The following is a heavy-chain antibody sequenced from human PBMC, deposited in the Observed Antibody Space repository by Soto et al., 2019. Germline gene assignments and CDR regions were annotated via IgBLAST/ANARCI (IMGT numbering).Heavy chain of an antibody. J-gene: IGHJ6*02. CDR2: ISWNSGSI. CDR1: GFTFDDYA. Sequence: EVQLVESGGGLVQPGRSLRLSCAASGFTFDDYAMHWVRQAPGKGLEWVSGISWNSGSIGYADSVKGRFTISRDNAKNSLYLQMNSLRAEDTALYYFAKDIALFDYYYGMDVWGQGTTVTVSS. D-gene: IGHD3-16*01. CDR3: AKDIALFDYYYGMDV. V-gene: IGHV3-9*01.